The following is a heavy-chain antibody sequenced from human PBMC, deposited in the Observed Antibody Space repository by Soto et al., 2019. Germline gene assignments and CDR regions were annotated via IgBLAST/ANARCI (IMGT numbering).Heavy chain of an antibody. CDR1: GFSFSSYG. J-gene: IGHJ4*02. D-gene: IGHD3-9*01. Sequence: PGGSLRLSCAASGFSFSSYGMHWVRQAPGKGLEWVSAISGSGGSTYYADSVKGRFTISRDNSKNTLYLQMNSLRAEDTAVYYCAKGALNTYYDILTGYSWTTNRHFDYWGQGTLVTVSS. CDR3: AKGALNTYYDILTGYSWTTNRHFDY. V-gene: IGHV3-23*01. CDR2: ISGSGGST.